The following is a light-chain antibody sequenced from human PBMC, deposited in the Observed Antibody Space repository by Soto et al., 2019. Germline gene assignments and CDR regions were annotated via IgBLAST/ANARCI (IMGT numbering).Light chain of an antibody. CDR3: QQYDNLPSYT. CDR1: QDISNY. J-gene: IGKJ2*01. CDR2: AAS. Sequence: DIQMTQSPSSLSASVGDRVTITCQASQDISNYLNWYQQKPGKAPKLLIYAASNLEKGVPSRFSGSRYGTDFTFTISSLQAEDIATYYCQQYDNLPSYTFGQGTKLEIK. V-gene: IGKV1-33*01.